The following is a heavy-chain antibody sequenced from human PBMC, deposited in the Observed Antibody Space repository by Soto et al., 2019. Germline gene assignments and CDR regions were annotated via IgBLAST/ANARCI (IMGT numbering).Heavy chain of an antibody. CDR3: VRLLLRCGMCVHFDF. CDR1: GGSVGSTNYY. Sequence: PSETLSLTCSVSGGSVGSTNYYWGWIRQPPGMGPEWIGSIDYSGSTYYNPSLKSRVSMSVDTSRNQYSLKLSSVTAADTAVYYCVRLLLRCGMCVHFDFWGQGILVTVFS. CDR2: IDYSGST. V-gene: IGHV4-39*01. D-gene: IGHD2-2*01. J-gene: IGHJ4*02.